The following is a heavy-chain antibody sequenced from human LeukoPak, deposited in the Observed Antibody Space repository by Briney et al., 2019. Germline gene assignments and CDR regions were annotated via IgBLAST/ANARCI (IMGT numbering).Heavy chain of an antibody. Sequence: SGPTLVNPTQTLTLTCTFSGFSLSTSGMRVSWIRQPPGKALEWLARIDWDDDKFYSTSLKTRLTISKDTSKNQVVHTMTNMDPVDTATYYCARSRVRLLWFGEQFDYWGQGTLVTVSP. V-gene: IGHV2-70*04. CDR2: IDWDDDK. J-gene: IGHJ4*02. CDR1: GFSLSTSGMR. D-gene: IGHD3-10*01. CDR3: ARSRVRLLWFGEQFDY.